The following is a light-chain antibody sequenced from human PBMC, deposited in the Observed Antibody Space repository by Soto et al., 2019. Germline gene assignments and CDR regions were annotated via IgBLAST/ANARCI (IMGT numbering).Light chain of an antibody. V-gene: IGKV3-20*01. Sequence: EIVLTQSPGTLSLSPGERATLSCRASQSVSSSFLAWYQQIPGQAPRLLIYGAWSRATGMPDMFSGSGSGKDFPVTISRGEPEDFEVYYGQQYDSSPRTFGQGTKLEIK. CDR2: GAW. CDR1: QSVSSSF. J-gene: IGKJ2*01. CDR3: QQYDSSPRT.